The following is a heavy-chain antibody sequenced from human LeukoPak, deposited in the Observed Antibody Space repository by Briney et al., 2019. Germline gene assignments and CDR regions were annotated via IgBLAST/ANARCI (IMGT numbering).Heavy chain of an antibody. Sequence: PSETLSLTCTVSGGSISSYYWSWIRQAPGKGLEWIGYIYYSGSTTYNPSLKSRVTISLDTSKKQFSLKLTSVTAADTAIYYCATEYCASSSCRFDSWGQGTLVTVSS. CDR3: ATEYCASSSCRFDS. CDR1: GGSISSYY. J-gene: IGHJ4*02. V-gene: IGHV4-59*01. D-gene: IGHD2-2*01. CDR2: IYYSGST.